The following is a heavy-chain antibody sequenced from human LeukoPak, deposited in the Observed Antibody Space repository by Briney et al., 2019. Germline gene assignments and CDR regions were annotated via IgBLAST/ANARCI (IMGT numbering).Heavy chain of an antibody. J-gene: IGHJ5*02. V-gene: IGHV4-39*01. CDR1: GGSISSSGYY. D-gene: IGHD1-26*01. CDR2: IYYSGST. Sequence: PSETLSLTYTVSGGSISSSGYYWGWIRQPPGKGLECIASIYYSGSTYYNPSLKSRVTISVDTSKNQLSLKLSSLTAADTAVYYCARHEYSGSYYGLSWFDPWGQGTLVTVSS. CDR3: ARHEYSGSYYGLSWFDP.